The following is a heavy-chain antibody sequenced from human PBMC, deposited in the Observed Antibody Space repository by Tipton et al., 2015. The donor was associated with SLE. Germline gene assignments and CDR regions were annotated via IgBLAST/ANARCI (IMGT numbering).Heavy chain of an antibody. CDR2: LYYTGNT. CDR3: ARSTSRPSANYFYGLDV. V-gene: IGHV4-59*11. CDR1: GGSISRHY. Sequence: TLSLTCTVSGGSISRHYWNWIRQPPGKGLQWIGYLYYTGNTNYSPSLQRRVTMSIDTSKNQFSLRLSSVTAADTAVYYCARSTSRPSANYFYGLDVWGQGTTVNVSS. J-gene: IGHJ6*02. D-gene: IGHD3-10*01.